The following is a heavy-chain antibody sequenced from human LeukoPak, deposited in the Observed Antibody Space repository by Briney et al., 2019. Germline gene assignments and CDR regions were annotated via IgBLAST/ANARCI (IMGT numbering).Heavy chain of an antibody. CDR2: IYYSGST. CDR1: GRSISSYY. V-gene: IGHV4-59*01. D-gene: IGHD2-2*01. J-gene: IGHJ5*02. CDR3: ARANIVVVPAENWFDP. Sequence: SETLSLTCTVSGRSISSYYWSWIRQPPGKGLEWIGYIYYSGSTNYNPSLKSRVTISVDTSKNQFSLKLSSVTAADTAVDYCARANIVVVPAENWFDPWGQGTLVTVSS.